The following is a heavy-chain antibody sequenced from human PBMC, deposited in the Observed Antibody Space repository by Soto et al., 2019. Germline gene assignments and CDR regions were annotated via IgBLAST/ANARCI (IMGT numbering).Heavy chain of an antibody. CDR2: INHSGST. V-gene: IGHV4-34*01. CDR1: GGSLSGYY. CDR3: ARGALKRPHEVYWYFDL. J-gene: IGHJ2*01. Sequence: SETLSLTCAVYGGSLSGYYWSWIRQPPGKGLEWIGEINHSGSTNYNPSLKSRVTISVGTSKNQFSLKLSSVTAADTAVYYCARGALKRPHEVYWYFDLWGRGTLVTVSS.